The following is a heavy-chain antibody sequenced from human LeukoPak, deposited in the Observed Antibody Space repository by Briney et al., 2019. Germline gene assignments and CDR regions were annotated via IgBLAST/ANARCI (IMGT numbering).Heavy chain of an antibody. D-gene: IGHD3-22*01. CDR1: GDSTRSYY. CDR2: IYYTGST. CDR3: ARGGPMSSGYAGDGFDI. J-gene: IGHJ3*02. V-gene: IGHV4-59*01. Sequence: SETLSLTCTVSGDSTRSYYWSWIRQPPGKGLEWIGYIYYTGSTNYNPSLKSRVTISIDTPENQFSLHLTSVTAADTAVYYCARGGPMSSGYAGDGFDIWGQGTLVTVSS.